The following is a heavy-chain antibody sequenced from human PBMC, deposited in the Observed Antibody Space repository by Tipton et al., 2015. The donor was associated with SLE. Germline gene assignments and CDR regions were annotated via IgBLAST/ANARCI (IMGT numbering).Heavy chain of an antibody. Sequence: TPSLTCTVSGGSISSYYWSWIRQPPGKGLEWIGYIYYSGSTNYNPSLKSRVTISVDTSKNQFSLKLSSVTAADTAVYYCARRGLYWLDWGQGALVTVSS. D-gene: IGHD2-8*02. CDR3: ARRGLYWLD. CDR2: IYYSGST. V-gene: IGHV4-59*12. CDR1: GGSISSYY. J-gene: IGHJ4*02.